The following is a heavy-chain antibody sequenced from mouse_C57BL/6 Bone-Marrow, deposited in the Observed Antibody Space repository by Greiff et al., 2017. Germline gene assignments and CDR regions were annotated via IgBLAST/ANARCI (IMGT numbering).Heavy chain of an antibody. V-gene: IGHV1-64*01. Sequence: QVQLQQPGAELVKPGASVKLSCKASGYTFTSYWMHWVKQRPGQGLEWIGMIHPNSGSTNYNEKFKSKATLTVDKSSSTAYMQRSSLTSEDSAVYYCARTYYDGSSYGFDYWGTGTLVTVSA. CDR2: IHPNSGST. CDR1: GYTFTSYW. J-gene: IGHJ3*01. D-gene: IGHD1-1*01. CDR3: ARTYYDGSSYGFDY.